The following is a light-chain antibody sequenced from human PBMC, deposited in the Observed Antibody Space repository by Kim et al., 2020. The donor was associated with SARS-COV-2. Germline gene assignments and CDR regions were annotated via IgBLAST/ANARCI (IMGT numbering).Light chain of an antibody. CDR3: SSYTSSSTPYV. Sequence: LTMSCAVTTSEVVGNTDVSWYQHHPGQAPKLMIYDVSHRPSGVSNRFSGSKSGNTASLTISALQAEDEADYYCSSYTSSSTPYVFGTGTKVTVL. CDR1: TSEVVGNTD. J-gene: IGLJ1*01. V-gene: IGLV2-14*03. CDR2: DVS.